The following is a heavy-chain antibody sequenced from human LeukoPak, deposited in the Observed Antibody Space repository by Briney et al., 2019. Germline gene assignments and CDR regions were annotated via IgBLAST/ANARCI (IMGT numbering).Heavy chain of an antibody. CDR1: GFTFNSYA. CDR2: IFGSGGSA. J-gene: IGHJ4*02. Sequence: GGSLRLSCAASGFTFNSYAMYWVRQAPGKGLEWVSGIFGSGGSAHYADSVKGRFTISRDNAKNSLYLQMNSLRAEDTAVYYCARVGGSYYLGGVDYWGQGTLVTVSS. V-gene: IGHV3-23*01. D-gene: IGHD1-26*01. CDR3: ARVGGSYYLGGVDY.